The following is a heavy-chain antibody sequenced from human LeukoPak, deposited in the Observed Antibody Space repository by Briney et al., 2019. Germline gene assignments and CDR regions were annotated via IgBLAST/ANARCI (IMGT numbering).Heavy chain of an antibody. CDR1: GFIFSSYS. V-gene: IGHV3-48*01. D-gene: IGHD1-26*01. Sequence: GGSLRLSCAASGFIFSSYSMNWVRQAPGKGLEWVSYIRDGSVSISYSDSVKGRFTISRDNAKNSLYLQMNSLRADDTAVYYCARDDKWAFDSWGQGTLVTVSS. CDR2: IRDGSVSI. CDR3: ARDDKWAFDS. J-gene: IGHJ4*02.